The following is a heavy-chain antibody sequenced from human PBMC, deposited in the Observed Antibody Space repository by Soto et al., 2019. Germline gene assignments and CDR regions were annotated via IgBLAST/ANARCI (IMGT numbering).Heavy chain of an antibody. CDR1: GFTFSSYA. V-gene: IGHV3-64D*08. D-gene: IGHD2-21*01. J-gene: IGHJ4*02. Sequence: GGSLRLSCSASGFTFSSYAMHWVRQAPGKGLEYVSAISSNGGSTYYADSVKGRFAISRDNSKNTLYLQMSSLRAEDTAVYYCVKDYGPWPTGSELHYWGQGTLVTVSS. CDR3: VKDYGPWPTGSELHY. CDR2: ISSNGGST.